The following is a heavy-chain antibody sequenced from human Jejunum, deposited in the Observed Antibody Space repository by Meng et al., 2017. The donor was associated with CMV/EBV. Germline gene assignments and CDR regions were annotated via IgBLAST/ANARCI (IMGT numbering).Heavy chain of an antibody. J-gene: IGHJ4*02. V-gene: IGHV3-48*04. CDR1: GFTFRSYS. CDR3: ARGKDWTYFDY. D-gene: IGHD3/OR15-3a*01. Sequence: AASGFTFRSYSMSWVRQAPGKGLEWVSYISGDSGTIYYADSVKGRFTISRDNAKSSLYLQMNTLRAEDAAVYYCARGKDWTYFDYWGQGTLVTVSS. CDR2: ISGDSGTI.